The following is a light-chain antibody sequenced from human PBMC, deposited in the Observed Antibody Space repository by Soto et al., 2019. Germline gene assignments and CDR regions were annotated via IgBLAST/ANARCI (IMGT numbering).Light chain of an antibody. Sequence: EIVLTQSPGTLSLSPGERVTLSCRASQSVTNTYLDWYQQKPGQVPRLLIHDASTRATGVPDRFSGSGSGTDFTLTIGRLEPDDFAVYYCHQSGTPPYTFGQVTKLEIK. CDR1: QSVTNTY. V-gene: IGKV3-20*01. J-gene: IGKJ2*01. CDR2: DAS. CDR3: HQSGTPPYT.